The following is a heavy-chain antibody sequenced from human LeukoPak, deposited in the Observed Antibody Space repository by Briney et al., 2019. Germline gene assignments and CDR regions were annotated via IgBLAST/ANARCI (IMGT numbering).Heavy chain of an antibody. V-gene: IGHV4-34*01. CDR3: ARNHTGYFDP. CDR1: SGSFSGYS. J-gene: IGHJ5*02. Sequence: SETLSLTCAVYSGSFSGYSWSWIRQPPGQGLEWIGEINRSGSTNYSPSLKSRVTISVDTSSSQFSLSLSSVTAADTAVYYCARNHTGYFDPWGQGTLVTVSS. D-gene: IGHD5-18*01. CDR2: INRSGST.